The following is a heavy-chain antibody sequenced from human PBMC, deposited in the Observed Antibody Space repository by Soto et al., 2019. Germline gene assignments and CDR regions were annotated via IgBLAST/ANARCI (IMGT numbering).Heavy chain of an antibody. D-gene: IGHD3-9*01. CDR1: GFTFSTYT. V-gene: IGHV3-23*01. J-gene: IGHJ4*02. Sequence: GGSLRICCAASGFTFSTYTMNWIRQAQDKGLQWVSGIGCCGGSGTYYADFVKGRFTNSRDNSKSMVFLQMNGLRAEDTAVYYCAKDRQPDGIWTFDSWGQGTPVTVSS. CDR3: AKDRQPDGIWTFDS. CDR2: IGCCGGSGT.